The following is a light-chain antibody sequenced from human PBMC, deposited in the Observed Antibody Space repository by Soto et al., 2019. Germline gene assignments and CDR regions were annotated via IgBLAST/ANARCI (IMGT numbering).Light chain of an antibody. CDR2: QDS. CDR3: QSYDSRLSNYV. Sequence: SYELTQPPSVSVSPGQTASITCSGDKLGDKYACWYQQKPGQSPVLVIYQDSKRPSGIPERFSGSKSGPSASLAITGLQAEDEADYYCQSYDSRLSNYVFGGGTKLTVL. CDR1: KLGDKY. J-gene: IGLJ1*01. V-gene: IGLV3-1*01.